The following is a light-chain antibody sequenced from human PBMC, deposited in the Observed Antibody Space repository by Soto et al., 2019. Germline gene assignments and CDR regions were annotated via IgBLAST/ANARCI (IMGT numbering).Light chain of an antibody. Sequence: QSVLTQPPSVSGSPGQSVTISCTGTSSDVGSYNRVSWYQQPPGTAPKLMVFEVSNRPSGVSYRFSGSKSGNTASLTISGLQAEDEADYFCSSYSITTAYLFGTGTKLTVL. CDR3: SSYSITTAYL. V-gene: IGLV2-18*02. CDR1: SSDVGSYNR. CDR2: EVS. J-gene: IGLJ1*01.